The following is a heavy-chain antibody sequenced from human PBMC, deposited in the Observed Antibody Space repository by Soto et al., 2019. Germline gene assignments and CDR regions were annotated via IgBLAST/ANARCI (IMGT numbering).Heavy chain of an antibody. J-gene: IGHJ4*02. V-gene: IGHV3-33*01. D-gene: IGHD4-17*01. Sequence: QVQLVESGGGVVQPGRSLRLSCAASGFTFSSYGMHWVRQAPGKGLEWVAVIWYDGSNKYYADSVKGRFTISRDDSKNTLYLQMNSLRAEDTAVYYCARALDDYGDYDYWGQGTLVTVSS. CDR2: IWYDGSNK. CDR1: GFTFSSYG. CDR3: ARALDDYGDYDY.